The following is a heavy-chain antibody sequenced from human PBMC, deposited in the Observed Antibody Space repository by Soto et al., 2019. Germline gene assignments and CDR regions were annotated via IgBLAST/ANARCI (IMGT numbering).Heavy chain of an antibody. CDR1: GDSVSSGSYY. CDR3: ARTFCSTTSCQAHGMDV. Sequence: QVQLQESGPGRVKPSETLSLTCTVSGDSVSSGSYYWTWIRQPPGKGLEWIGYLYYTGTTNYNTSLKSRVTISLDTSSNQFSLRLSYVTAADMAVYFCARTFCSTTSCQAHGMDVWGQGTSVTVSS. J-gene: IGHJ6*02. V-gene: IGHV4-61*01. CDR2: LYYTGTT. D-gene: IGHD2-2*01.